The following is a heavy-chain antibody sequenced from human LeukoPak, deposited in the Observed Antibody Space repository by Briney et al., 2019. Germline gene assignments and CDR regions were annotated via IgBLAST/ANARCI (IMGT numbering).Heavy chain of an antibody. D-gene: IGHD4-17*01. Sequence: GGSLRLSCAASGFTFSSYAMSWVRQAPGKGLEWVSAISGSGGSTYYADSVKGRFTISRDNSKNTLYLQMNSLRAGDTAVYYCAKGVGPQYGDYWYYFDYWGQGTLVTVSS. V-gene: IGHV3-23*01. CDR3: AKGVGPQYGDYWYYFDY. CDR1: GFTFSSYA. J-gene: IGHJ4*02. CDR2: ISGSGGST.